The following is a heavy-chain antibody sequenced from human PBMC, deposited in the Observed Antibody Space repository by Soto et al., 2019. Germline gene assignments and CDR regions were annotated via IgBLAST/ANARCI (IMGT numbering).Heavy chain of an antibody. D-gene: IGHD3-16*01. CDR1: GDSIPSYY. J-gene: IGHJ4*02. CDR2: VYHSGST. Sequence: QVQLQESGPGLVKPSETLSLICTVSGDSIPSYYWSWIRQPPGKGLEWIGYVYHSGSTTYNPSLKSRVTMSVDTSKSQFSLKLTSVTAADTAVYYCAKDLGKLWGQGTLVTVSS. CDR3: AKDLGKL. V-gene: IGHV4-59*01.